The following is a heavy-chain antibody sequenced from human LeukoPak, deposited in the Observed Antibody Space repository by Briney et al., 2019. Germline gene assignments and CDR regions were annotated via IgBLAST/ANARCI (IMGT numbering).Heavy chain of an antibody. CDR3: ARDPYSGSYGNYYYYFMDV. Sequence: PRGSLRLSCAASGFTFSSYNMNWVRQAPGKGLEWVSSITSGSSYIYYADSVKGRFTISRDNAKNSLYLQMNSLRAEDTAVYYCARDPYSGSYGNYYYYFMDVWGKGTTVTISS. CDR2: ITSGSSYI. V-gene: IGHV3-21*01. J-gene: IGHJ6*03. CDR1: GFTFSSYN. D-gene: IGHD1-26*01.